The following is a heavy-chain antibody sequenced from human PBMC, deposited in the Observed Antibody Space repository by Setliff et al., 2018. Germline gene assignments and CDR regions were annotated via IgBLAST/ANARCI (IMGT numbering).Heavy chain of an antibody. CDR1: GFSYSNCW. Sequence: GGSLRLSCTASGFSYSNCWVSWVRQVPGKGLVWVSRINGDGTITNYADSVKGRFTISRDNAKNTPYLQMNSLRGEDTAVYFCASIDWGENFYNMDVWGKGTTVTVSS. V-gene: IGHV3-74*01. CDR3: ASIDWGENFYNMDV. D-gene: IGHD7-27*01. J-gene: IGHJ6*03. CDR2: INGDGTIT.